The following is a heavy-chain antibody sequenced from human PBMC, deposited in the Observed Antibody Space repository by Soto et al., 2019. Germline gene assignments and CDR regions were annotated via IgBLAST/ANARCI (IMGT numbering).Heavy chain of an antibody. Sequence: EVHLVESGGGLAQPGRSLRLSCAASGFTFDDFSMHWVRRVPGKGLEWVSSITWNGKSTGYADSVKGRFIISRDNAKNCLYLQMNSLRREDTALYYCAKGGPDAFCGGGRCYFESWGQGTQVSVSS. CDR3: AKGGPDAFCGGGRCYFES. CDR1: GFTFDDFS. J-gene: IGHJ4*02. D-gene: IGHD2-21*01. CDR2: ITWNGKST. V-gene: IGHV3-9*01.